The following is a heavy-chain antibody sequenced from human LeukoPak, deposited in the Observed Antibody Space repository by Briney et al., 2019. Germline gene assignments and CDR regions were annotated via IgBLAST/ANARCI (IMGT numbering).Heavy chain of an antibody. CDR1: GFTFSSYS. CDR3: ARAPYQLLPSYYYYGMDV. V-gene: IGHV3-21*01. J-gene: IGHJ6*04. Sequence: GGSLRLSCAASGFTFSSYSMNWVRQAPGKGLEWVSSISSSSSYIYYADSVKGRFTISRDNAKNSLYLQMNSLRAEDTAVYYCARAPYQLLPSYYYYGMDVWGKGPTVTVSS. D-gene: IGHD2-2*01. CDR2: ISSSSSYI.